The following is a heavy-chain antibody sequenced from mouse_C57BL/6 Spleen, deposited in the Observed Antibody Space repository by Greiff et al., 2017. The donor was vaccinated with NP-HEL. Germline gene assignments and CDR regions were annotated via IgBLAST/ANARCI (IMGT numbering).Heavy chain of an antibody. CDR2: IDPSGSYT. J-gene: IGHJ4*01. V-gene: IGHV1-69*01. CDR3: ASAYYYGSSHYAMDY. CDR1: GYTFTSYW. D-gene: IGHD1-1*01. Sequence: QVQLQQPGAELVMPGASVKLSCKASGYTFTSYWMHWVKQRPGQGLEWIGEIDPSGSYTNYNQKFKGKSTLTVDKSSSTAYMQLSSLTSEDSAVYYCASAYYYGSSHYAMDYWGQGTSVTVSS.